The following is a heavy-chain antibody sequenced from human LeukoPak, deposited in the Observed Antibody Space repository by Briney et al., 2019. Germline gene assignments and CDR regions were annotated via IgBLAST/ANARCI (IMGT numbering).Heavy chain of an antibody. Sequence: PSETLSLTCAVYGGCFSGYYWSWIRQPPGKGLEWIGEINHSGSTNYNPSLKSRVTISVDTSKNQFSLKLSSVTAADTAVYYCARGSVRLRYGAWFDPWGQGTLVTVSS. D-gene: IGHD4/OR15-4a*01. J-gene: IGHJ5*02. CDR3: ARGSVRLRYGAWFDP. V-gene: IGHV4-34*01. CDR2: INHSGST. CDR1: GGCFSGYY.